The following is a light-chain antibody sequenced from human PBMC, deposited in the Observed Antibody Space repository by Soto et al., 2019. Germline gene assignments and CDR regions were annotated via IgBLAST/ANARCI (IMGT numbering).Light chain of an antibody. CDR3: QHYNSYSEA. V-gene: IGKV1-5*03. Sequence: IQMPQSPSTLSASVGDRVTITCLASQTISSWLAWYQQKPGKAPKLLIYKASTLKSGVPSRFSGSGSGTEFTLTISSLQPDDFATYYCQHYNSYSEAFGQGTKVDI. CDR2: KAS. J-gene: IGKJ1*01. CDR1: QTISSW.